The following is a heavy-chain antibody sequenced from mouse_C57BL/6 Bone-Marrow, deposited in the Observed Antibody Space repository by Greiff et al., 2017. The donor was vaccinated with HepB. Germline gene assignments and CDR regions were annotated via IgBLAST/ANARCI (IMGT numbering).Heavy chain of an antibody. Sequence: EVKLMESGPELVKPGASVKMSCKASGYTFTSYVMHWVKQKPGQGLEWIGYIYPYNDGTKYNEKFIGKATLTSDKSSSTAYMELSSLTSEDSAVYHRMGYGNYGFAYWGQGTLVTVSA. CDR3: MGYGNYGFAY. CDR2: IYPYNDGT. V-gene: IGHV1-14*01. J-gene: IGHJ3*01. D-gene: IGHD2-10*02. CDR1: GYTFTSYV.